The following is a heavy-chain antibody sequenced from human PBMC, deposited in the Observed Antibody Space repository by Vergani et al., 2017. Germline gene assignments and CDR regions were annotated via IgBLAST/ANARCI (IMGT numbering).Heavy chain of an antibody. CDR2: ISSSSSYI. V-gene: IGHV3-21*01. CDR3: ATGEGGEEVFPVS. Sequence: EVQLVESGGGLVKPGGSLRLSCAASGFTFSSYSMNWVRQAPGKGLEWVSSISSSSSYIYYADSVKGRFTISRDNAKNSLYLQMNSLRAEDTAVYYCATGEGGEEVFPVSWGQGTLVTVSS. J-gene: IGHJ4*02. D-gene: IGHD3-10*01. CDR1: GFTFSSYS.